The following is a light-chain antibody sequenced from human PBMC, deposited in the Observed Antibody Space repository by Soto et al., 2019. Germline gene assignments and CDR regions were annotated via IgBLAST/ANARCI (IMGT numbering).Light chain of an antibody. CDR3: QAWGTGIVL. Sequence: QLVLTQPPSASASLGASVKLTCTLSSGHSTYAIAWHQQQPQKGPRYLMHLNSDGSHTRGDGIPARFSGSSSGPERYLTISSLQSDDEADYYCQAWGTGIVLFGGGTKLTVL. CDR2: LNSDGSH. CDR1: SGHSTYA. V-gene: IGLV4-69*01. J-gene: IGLJ2*01.